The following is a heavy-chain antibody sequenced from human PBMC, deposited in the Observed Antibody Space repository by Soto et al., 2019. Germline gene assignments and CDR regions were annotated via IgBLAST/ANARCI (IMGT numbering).Heavy chain of an antibody. D-gene: IGHD2-8*01. CDR2: IYYSGST. V-gene: IGHV4-59*01. CDR3: AREISCTNGVCYEPYYGMDV. CDR1: GGSISRYY. Sequence: SETPSLTCTVSGGSISRYYWSWIRQPPGKGLEWIGYIYYSGSTNYNPSLKSRVTISVDTSENQFSLKLSSVTAADTAVYYCAREISCTNGVCYEPYYGMDVWGQGTTVTVSS. J-gene: IGHJ6*02.